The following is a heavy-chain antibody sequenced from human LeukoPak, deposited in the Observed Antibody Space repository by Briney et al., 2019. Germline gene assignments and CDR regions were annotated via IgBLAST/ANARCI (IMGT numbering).Heavy chain of an antibody. CDR3: ARDPPTNAFDI. CDR1: GYSFTSYW. D-gene: IGHD1-26*01. Sequence: GESLKISCKGSGYSFTSYWIGWVRQMSGKGLEWMGIIYPGDSDTRYSTSFQCKVAISVDKSISTAYLHWSSLKASDTAMYYCARDPPTNAFDIWGQGTMVTVSS. CDR2: IYPGDSDT. V-gene: IGHV5-51*01. J-gene: IGHJ3*02.